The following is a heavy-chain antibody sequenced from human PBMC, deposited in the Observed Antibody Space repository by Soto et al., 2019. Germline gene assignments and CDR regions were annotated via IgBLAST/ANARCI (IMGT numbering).Heavy chain of an antibody. CDR1: GFTFGTYA. V-gene: IGHV3-30-3*01. CDR2: ISYEGSNT. CDR3: ARVGGSFQKWGSSFLSFDY. J-gene: IGHJ4*02. D-gene: IGHD6-6*01. Sequence: PGGSLRLSCVASGFTFGTYAIHWVRQAPGKGLQWVALISYEGSNTNYADSVKGRFTISRDNSKNTLYLQMNSLRAEDTAVYYCARVGGSFQKWGSSFLSFDYWGQGTLVTVSS.